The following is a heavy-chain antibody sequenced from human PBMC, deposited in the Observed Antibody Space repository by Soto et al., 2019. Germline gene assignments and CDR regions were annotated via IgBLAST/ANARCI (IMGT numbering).Heavy chain of an antibody. D-gene: IGHD2-2*01. CDR1: GGTFSSYA. J-gene: IGHJ5*02. CDR2: IIPIFGTA. CDR3: ARVPRPVQPLWNWFDP. V-gene: IGHV1-69*01. Sequence: QVQLVQSGAEVKKPGSSVKVSCKASGGTFSSYAISWVRQAPGQGLEWMGGIIPIFGTANYAQKFQGRVTITADESTSTAYMELSSMRSEDTAVYYCARVPRPVQPLWNWFDPLGQVTLVTVSS.